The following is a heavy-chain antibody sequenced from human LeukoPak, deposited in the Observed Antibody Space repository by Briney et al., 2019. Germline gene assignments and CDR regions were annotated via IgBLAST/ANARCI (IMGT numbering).Heavy chain of an antibody. V-gene: IGHV4-30-2*01. Sequence: SQTLSLTCAVSGGSISSGGYSWSWIRQPPGKGLEWIGYIYHSGSTYYNPSLKSRVTISVDRSKNQFSLKLSSVTAADTAVYYCASSERGRYCSGGSCQPGAFDIWGQGTMVTVSS. CDR1: GGSISSGGYS. D-gene: IGHD2-15*01. CDR2: IYHSGST. CDR3: ASSERGRYCSGGSCQPGAFDI. J-gene: IGHJ3*02.